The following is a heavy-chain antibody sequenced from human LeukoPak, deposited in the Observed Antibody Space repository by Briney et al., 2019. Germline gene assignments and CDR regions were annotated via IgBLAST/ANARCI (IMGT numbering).Heavy chain of an antibody. CDR2: IVVGSGNT. Sequence: AASVKVSCKASGFTFTSSAMLWVRQARGQRLEWIGWIVVGSGNTNYAQKFQERVTITRDMSTSTAYMELSSLRSEDTAVYYCAAANWNYERFGYWGQGTLATVSS. V-gene: IGHV1-58*02. D-gene: IGHD1-7*01. CDR3: AAANWNYERFGY. J-gene: IGHJ4*02. CDR1: GFTFTSSA.